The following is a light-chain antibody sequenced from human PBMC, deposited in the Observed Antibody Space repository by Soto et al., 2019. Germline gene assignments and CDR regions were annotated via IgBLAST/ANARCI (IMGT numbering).Light chain of an antibody. Sequence: EIVLTQSPGTLSLSPGERATLSCRASQTVTRNYLAWHQQKPGQTPRLLVYGASSRATGIPDRFSGSGSGTDFTLTISRLEPEDFAVYYCQQYNNWPLTFGGGTKVEIK. CDR3: QQYNNWPLT. J-gene: IGKJ4*01. CDR2: GAS. V-gene: IGKV3-20*01. CDR1: QTVTRNY.